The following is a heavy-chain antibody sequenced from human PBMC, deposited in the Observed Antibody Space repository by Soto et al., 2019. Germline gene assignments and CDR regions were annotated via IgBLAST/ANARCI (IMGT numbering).Heavy chain of an antibody. J-gene: IGHJ4*02. CDR1: GFTFSSYG. D-gene: IGHD6-19*01. CDR2: ISYDGSNK. V-gene: IGHV3-30*18. Sequence: QVQLVESGGGVVQPGRSLRLYCAASGFTFSSYGMHWVRQAPGKGLEWVAVISYDGSNKYYADSVKGRFTISRDNSKNTLYLQMNSLRAEDTAVYYCAKIAVAGKLFYYFDYWGQGTLVTVSS. CDR3: AKIAVAGKLFYYFDY.